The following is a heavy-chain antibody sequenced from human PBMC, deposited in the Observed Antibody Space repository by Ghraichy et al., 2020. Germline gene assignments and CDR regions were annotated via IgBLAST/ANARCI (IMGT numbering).Heavy chain of an antibody. CDR3: AINAGYSSGWLTYGMDV. J-gene: IGHJ6*02. V-gene: IGHV1-69*13. D-gene: IGHD6-19*01. CDR2: IIPIFGTA. Sequence: SVKVSCKASGGTFSSYAISWVRQAPGQGLEWMGGIIPIFGTANYAQKFQGRVTITADESTSTAYMELSSLRSEDTAVYYCAINAGYSSGWLTYGMDVWGQGTTVTVSS. CDR1: GGTFSSYA.